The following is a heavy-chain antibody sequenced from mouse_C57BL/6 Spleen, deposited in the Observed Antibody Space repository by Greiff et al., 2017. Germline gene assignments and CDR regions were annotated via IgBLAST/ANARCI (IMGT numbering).Heavy chain of an antibody. CDR1: GFTFSDYG. D-gene: IGHD1-2*01. V-gene: IGHV5-17*01. Sequence: EVKLMESGGGLVKPGGSLKLSCAASGFTFSDYGMHWVRQAPEKGLEWVAYLSSGSSTIYYADTVKGRFTISRDNAKNTLFLQMTSLRSEDTAMYYCAKPSLLRRDMDYWGQGTSVTVSS. CDR3: AKPSLLRRDMDY. CDR2: LSSGSSTI. J-gene: IGHJ4*01.